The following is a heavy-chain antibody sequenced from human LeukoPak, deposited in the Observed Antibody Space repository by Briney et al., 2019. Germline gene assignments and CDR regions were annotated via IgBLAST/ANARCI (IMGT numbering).Heavy chain of an antibody. CDR1: GGSIRSSSWY. Sequence: SETLSLTCSVSGGSIRSSSWYWGWIRQPPGEGLEWIGSIYYSGNTNYNPSLKSRVTISVDTSKNQFSLNLRSVTAADTAVYYCARRPYNWNSREDLDYWGQGTLVTVSA. CDR2: IYYSGNT. D-gene: IGHD1-7*01. CDR3: ARRPYNWNSREDLDY. J-gene: IGHJ4*02. V-gene: IGHV4-39*01.